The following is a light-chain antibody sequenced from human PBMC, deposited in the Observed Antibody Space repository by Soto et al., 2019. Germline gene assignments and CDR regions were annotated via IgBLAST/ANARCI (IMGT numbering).Light chain of an antibody. J-gene: IGLJ1*01. Sequence: QSALTQPASVSGSPGQTITISCTGTSSDVGGYNYVSWYQQHPVKAPKLLIYEVSNRPSGVSNRFSGSKSGNTASLSISGLQAEDEADYYGSSYTSSNTGVFGTGTKLTVL. V-gene: IGLV2-14*01. CDR2: EVS. CDR1: SSDVGGYNY. CDR3: SSYTSSNTGV.